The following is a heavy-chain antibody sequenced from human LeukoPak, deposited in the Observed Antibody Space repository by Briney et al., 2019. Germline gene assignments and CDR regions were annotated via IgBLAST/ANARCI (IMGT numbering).Heavy chain of an antibody. V-gene: IGHV4-59*10. J-gene: IGHJ6*03. Sequence: SETLSLTCAVYGGSFSGYYWSWIRQPAGKGLEWIGRIYTSGSTNYNPSLKSRVTISVDTSKNQFSLKLSSVTAADTAVYYCASSGYDYYYYMDVWGKGTTVTISS. CDR1: GGSFSGYY. D-gene: IGHD5-12*01. CDR3: ASSGYDYYYYMDV. CDR2: IYTSGST.